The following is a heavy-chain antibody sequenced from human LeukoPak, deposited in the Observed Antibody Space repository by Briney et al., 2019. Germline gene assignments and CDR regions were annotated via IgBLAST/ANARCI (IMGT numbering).Heavy chain of an antibody. Sequence: PSETLSLTCTVSGFSMSSGDYYWTWIRQHPVMGLEWIGYIYYSGTAYHNPSLKSRVTISVDTSKNQFSLKLSSVTAADTAVYYCARDIVVVVAARRSWFDPWGQGTLVTVSS. D-gene: IGHD2-15*01. CDR1: GFSMSSGDYY. V-gene: IGHV4-31*02. CDR2: IYYSGTA. J-gene: IGHJ5*02. CDR3: ARDIVVVVAARRSWFDP.